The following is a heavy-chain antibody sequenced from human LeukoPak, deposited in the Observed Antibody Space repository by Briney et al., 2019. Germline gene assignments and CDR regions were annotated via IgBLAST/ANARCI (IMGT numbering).Heavy chain of an antibody. V-gene: IGHV3-74*01. Sequence: GASVKVSCKASGYTFSSCWMHWVRQAPGKGLVWVSRINSDGNSTNYADSVKGRFTISRDNAKNTLYLQMNSLRAEDTAVYYCARGFRPVAMRNYFDYWGQGTLVTVSS. CDR1: GYTFSSCW. CDR2: INSDGNST. J-gene: IGHJ4*02. D-gene: IGHD2-2*01. CDR3: ARGFRPVAMRNYFDY.